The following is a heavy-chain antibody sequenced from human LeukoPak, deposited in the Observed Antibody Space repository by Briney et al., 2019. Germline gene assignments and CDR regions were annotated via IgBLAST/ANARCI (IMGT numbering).Heavy chain of an antibody. V-gene: IGHV3-23*01. J-gene: IGHJ4*02. D-gene: IGHD3-10*01. CDR2: ISGSGGST. CDR3: AEDSRGSGSYHHHFDY. Sequence: PGGSLRLSCAASGFTFSNYAMSWVRQAPGKGLEWVSAISGSGGSTYYADSVKCRFTISRDNSKNTLYLQMNSLRAEDTAVYYCAEDSRGSGSYHHHFDYWGQGTLGTVSS. CDR1: GFTFSNYA.